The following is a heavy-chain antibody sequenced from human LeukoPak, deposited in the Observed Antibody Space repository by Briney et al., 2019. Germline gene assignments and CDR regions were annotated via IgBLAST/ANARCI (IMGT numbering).Heavy chain of an antibody. CDR3: ARGRSPLLWFGPSMDV. D-gene: IGHD3-10*01. CDR1: GYTFTSYD. Sequence: GASVKVSCKASGYTFTSYDINWVRQATGQGLEWMGWMNPNSGNTGYAQKFQGRVTMTRNTSISTAYMELSSLRSEDTAVYYCARGRSPLLWFGPSMDVWGQGTTVTVSS. J-gene: IGHJ6*02. CDR2: MNPNSGNT. V-gene: IGHV1-8*01.